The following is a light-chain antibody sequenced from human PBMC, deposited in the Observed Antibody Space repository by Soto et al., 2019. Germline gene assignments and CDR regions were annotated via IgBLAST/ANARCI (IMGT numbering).Light chain of an antibody. J-gene: IGLJ2*01. V-gene: IGLV7-46*01. Sequence: QAVVTQEPSLTVSPGGTVTLTVGSRSGAVTSGHYPYWFQQKPAQAPRTLIYDTGNKHSWTPARFSGSLLEGKAALTLSGAQPEDEAEYYCFLFDSGTLVFGGGTKLTVL. CDR2: DTG. CDR1: SGAVTSGHY. CDR3: FLFDSGTLV.